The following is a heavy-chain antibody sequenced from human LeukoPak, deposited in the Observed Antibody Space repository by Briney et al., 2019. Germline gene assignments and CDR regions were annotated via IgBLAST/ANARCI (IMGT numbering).Heavy chain of an antibody. V-gene: IGHV2-5*02. CDR2: IYWDDDK. J-gene: IGHJ4*02. Sequence: SGPTLVNPTQTLTLTCTFSGFSLTTRGVGVGWIRQPPGKALEWLALIYWDDDKRYSPSLKSRLTITKDTSENQVVLTMTNMDPVDTATYYYAHRTDLYSSSWYWGYWGQGTLVTVSS. CDR3: AHRTDLYSSSWYWGY. CDR1: GFSLTTRGVG. D-gene: IGHD6-13*01.